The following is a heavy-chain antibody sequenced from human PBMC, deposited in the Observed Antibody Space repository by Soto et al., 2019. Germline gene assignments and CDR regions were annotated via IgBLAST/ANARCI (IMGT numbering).Heavy chain of an antibody. Sequence: SETLSLTCTVSGGSISSYYWSWIRQPPGKGLEWIGYIYYSGSTNYNPSLKSRVTISVDTSKNQFSLKLSSVTAADTAVYYCARVGSSGYGRFDPWGQGTLVTVSS. V-gene: IGHV4-59*01. CDR2: IYYSGST. CDR1: GGSISSYY. CDR3: ARVGSSGYGRFDP. D-gene: IGHD3-22*01. J-gene: IGHJ5*02.